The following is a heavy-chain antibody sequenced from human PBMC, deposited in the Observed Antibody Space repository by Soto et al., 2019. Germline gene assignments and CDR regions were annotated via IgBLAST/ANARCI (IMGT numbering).Heavy chain of an antibody. CDR3: AREMLTRYTRAGGVDP. CDR2: INPSGGST. Sequence: ASVKVSCKASGYTFTSYYMHWVRQAPGQGLEWMGIINPSGGSTSYAQKFQGRVTMTRDTSTSTVYMELSSLRPEDTAVYYCAREMLTRYTRAGGVDPWGQGTLVTVSS. CDR1: GYTFTSYY. J-gene: IGHJ5*02. V-gene: IGHV1-46*01. D-gene: IGHD3-16*02.